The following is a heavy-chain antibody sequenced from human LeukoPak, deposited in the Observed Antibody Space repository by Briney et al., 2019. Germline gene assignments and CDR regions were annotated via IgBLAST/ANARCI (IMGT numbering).Heavy chain of an antibody. Sequence: ASVKVSCKSSGYTFTSYGISWVRQAPGQGLEWMGWISAYNGNTNYAQNLQGRVTLTTDTSTSTAYMELRSLRSDDTAVYYCARQGCGVTSQGAADYWGQGTLVTVSS. CDR1: GYTFTSYG. D-gene: IGHD4-23*01. J-gene: IGHJ4*02. CDR3: ARQGCGVTSQGAADY. CDR2: ISAYNGNT. V-gene: IGHV1-18*01.